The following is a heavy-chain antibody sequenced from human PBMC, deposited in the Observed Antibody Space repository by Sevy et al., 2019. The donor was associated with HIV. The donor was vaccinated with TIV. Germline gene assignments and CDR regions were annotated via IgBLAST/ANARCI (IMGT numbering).Heavy chain of an antibody. CDR2: ISWHSDIV. J-gene: IGHJ6*02. CDR1: GFTFDDYA. D-gene: IGHD6-6*01. CDR3: ARSRAFYYGMDV. V-gene: IGHV3-9*01. Sequence: GGYLRLSCAASGFTFDDYAMHWVRQAPGKGLEWVSGISWHSDIVGYADSVKGRFTISRDNAENSLYLQMNSLRAEDTALYYCARSRAFYYGMDVWGQGTTVTVSS.